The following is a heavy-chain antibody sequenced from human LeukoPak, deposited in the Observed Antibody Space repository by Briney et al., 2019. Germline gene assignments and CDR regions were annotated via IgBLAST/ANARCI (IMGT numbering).Heavy chain of an antibody. D-gene: IGHD7-27*01. CDR1: GGSISSGSYY. Sequence: ASETLSLTCTASGGSISSGSYYWSWIRQPAGKGLEWIGRIHTSGTTNYNPSLKSHVTISVDTSKNQFSLKLSSVTAADTAVYYCARDLGDFDYWGQGTLVTVSS. CDR3: ARDLGDFDY. CDR2: IHTSGTT. J-gene: IGHJ4*02. V-gene: IGHV4-61*02.